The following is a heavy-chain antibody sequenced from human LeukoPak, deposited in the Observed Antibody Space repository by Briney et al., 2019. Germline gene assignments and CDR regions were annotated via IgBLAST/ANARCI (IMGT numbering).Heavy chain of an antibody. CDR3: VKDERDAYYEF. Sequence: GGSLRLSCAASEFTFSNYWMTWVRQAPGKGLEWVANINEDETAKYYVGSVKGRFTISRDNAKNSLYLQMNSLRAEDTAIYYCVKDERDAYYEFWGQGTPVTVSS. V-gene: IGHV3-7*03. D-gene: IGHD3-16*01. CDR2: INEDETAK. J-gene: IGHJ4*02. CDR1: EFTFSNYW.